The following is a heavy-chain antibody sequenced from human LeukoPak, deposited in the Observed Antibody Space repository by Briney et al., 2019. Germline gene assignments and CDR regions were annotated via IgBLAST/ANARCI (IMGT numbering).Heavy chain of an antibody. J-gene: IGHJ4*02. V-gene: IGHV4-59*01. CDR3: ARGRAGMDY. CDR1: DGSISSYY. Sequence: SETLSLTCTVSDGSISSYYWSWIRQPPGKGLEWIGYIYYSGSTNYNPSLKSRVTISVDTSKNQFSLKLSSVTAADTAVYYCARGRAGMDYWGQGTLVTVSS. D-gene: IGHD6-13*01. CDR2: IYYSGST.